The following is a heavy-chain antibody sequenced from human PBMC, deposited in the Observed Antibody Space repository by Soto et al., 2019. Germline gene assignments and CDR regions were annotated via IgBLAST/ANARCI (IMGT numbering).Heavy chain of an antibody. V-gene: IGHV1-2*04. CDR3: ARPPITGTTPYYYYYYGMDV. J-gene: IGHJ6*02. D-gene: IGHD1-20*01. CDR1: GYTFTSYG. Sequence: GASVKVSCKASGYTFTSYGISWVRQAPGQGLEWMGWINPNSGGTNYAQKFQGWVTMTRDTSISTAYMELSRLRSDDTAVYYCARPPITGTTPYYYYYYGMDVWGQGTTVTVSS. CDR2: INPNSGGT.